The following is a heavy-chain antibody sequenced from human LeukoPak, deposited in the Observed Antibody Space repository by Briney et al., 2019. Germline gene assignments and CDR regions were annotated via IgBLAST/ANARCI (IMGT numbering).Heavy chain of an antibody. CDR2: MNPNSGNT. Sequence: ASVKVSCKASGYTFTSYDINWVRQATGQGLEWMGWMNPNSGNTGYAQKFQGRVTITRNTSISTAYMELSSLRSEDTAVYYCARSYYDSSGYPVNSPNFDYWGQGTLVTVSS. J-gene: IGHJ4*02. CDR1: GYTFTSYD. D-gene: IGHD3-22*01. CDR3: ARSYYDSSGYPVNSPNFDY. V-gene: IGHV1-8*03.